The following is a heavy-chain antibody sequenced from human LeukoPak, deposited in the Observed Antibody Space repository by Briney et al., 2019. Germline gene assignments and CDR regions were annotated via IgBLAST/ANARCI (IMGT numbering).Heavy chain of an antibody. CDR1: GFTFSSYS. CDR2: VSTGSNYI. CDR3: ARIVGPGGFDY. V-gene: IGHV3-21*04. D-gene: IGHD1-26*01. J-gene: IGHJ4*02. Sequence: AGGSLRLSCTASGFTFSSYSLNWVRQAPGKGLEWVSSVSTGSNYIYYADSVKGRFTISRDNAKNSLYLQMNSLRAEDTAVYYCARIVGPGGFDYWGQGTLVTVSS.